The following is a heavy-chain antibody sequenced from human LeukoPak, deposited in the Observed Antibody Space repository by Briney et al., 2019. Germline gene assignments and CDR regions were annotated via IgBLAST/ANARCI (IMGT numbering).Heavy chain of an antibody. V-gene: IGHV3-74*01. CDR2: ITGDGSDI. CDR3: ARDAYTTTSNWLDP. CDR1: GFTLSNYW. D-gene: IGHD4-17*01. Sequence: GGSLRLSCKASGFTLSNYWMHWVRQAPGKGLVWVSRITGDGSDIAYADSVKGRFTVSRDDAKNTLFLQMNSLRVEDTAIYYCARDAYTTTSNWLDPWGQGTLVTVCS. J-gene: IGHJ5*02.